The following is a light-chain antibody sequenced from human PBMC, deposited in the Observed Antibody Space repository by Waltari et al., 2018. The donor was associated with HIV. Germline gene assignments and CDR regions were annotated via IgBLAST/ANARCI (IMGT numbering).Light chain of an antibody. CDR2: GGI. J-gene: IGLJ3*02. CDR3: CSYAGSSNWV. V-gene: IGLV2-23*01. CDR1: SSDVGSYTL. Sequence: QSALTQPASVSGSPGQSITISCTGSSSDVGSYTLVSWYQQHPGKAPKLMIFGGINRPSGVSNRFSGSKSGNTASLTISGLQAEDEADYYCCSYAGSSNWVFGGGTKLTVL.